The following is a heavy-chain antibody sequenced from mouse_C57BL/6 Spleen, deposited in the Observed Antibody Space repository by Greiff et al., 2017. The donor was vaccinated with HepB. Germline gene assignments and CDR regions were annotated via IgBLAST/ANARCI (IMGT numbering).Heavy chain of an antibody. J-gene: IGHJ3*01. CDR3: ARQGTTRGFAY. D-gene: IGHD1-1*01. CDR2: ISSGSSTI. V-gene: IGHV5-17*01. Sequence: EVHLVESGGGLVKPGGSLKLSCAASGFTFSDYGMHWVRHAPEKGLEWVAYISSGSSTIYYADTVKGRFTISRDNAKNTLFLQMTSLRSEDTAMYYCARQGTTRGFAYWGQGTLVTVSA. CDR1: GFTFSDYG.